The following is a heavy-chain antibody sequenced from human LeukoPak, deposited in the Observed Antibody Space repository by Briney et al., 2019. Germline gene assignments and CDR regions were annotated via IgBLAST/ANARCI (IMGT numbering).Heavy chain of an antibody. J-gene: IGHJ4*02. Sequence: PGGSLRLSCAASGFTLSSYAMNWVRQAPGKGLEWVSGISNSGGGTYYADSVKGRFTISRDNSKNTLYLQMNSLRVEDTAVYYCAKWRLVPRDPYDYWGQGTLVTVSS. V-gene: IGHV3-23*01. CDR2: ISNSGGGT. CDR3: AKWRLVPRDPYDY. CDR1: GFTLSSYA. D-gene: IGHD6-19*01.